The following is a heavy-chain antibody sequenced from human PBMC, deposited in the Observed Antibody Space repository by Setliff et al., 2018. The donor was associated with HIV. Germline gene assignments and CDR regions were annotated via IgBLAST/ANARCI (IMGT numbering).Heavy chain of an antibody. D-gene: IGHD2-2*03. CDR2: ISGGGDST. CDR1: GFTFSSYA. Sequence: GGSLRLSCAASGFTFSSYAITWVRQAPGKGLEWVSAISGGGDSTFYADSVQGRFTISRDNSKNTLYLQMDSLRAEDTAVYYCSRHLGYCSTTNSCWGQGTPVTVSS. V-gene: IGHV3-23*01. CDR3: SRHLGYCSTTNSC. J-gene: IGHJ4*02.